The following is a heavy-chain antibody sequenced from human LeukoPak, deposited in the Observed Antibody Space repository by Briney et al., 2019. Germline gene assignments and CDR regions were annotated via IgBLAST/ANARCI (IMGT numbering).Heavy chain of an antibody. D-gene: IGHD3-10*01. Sequence: GGSLRLSCAASGFTFSSCWMSWVRQAPGKGLEWVANIKQDGSEKYYVDSVKGRFTISRDNAKNSLYLQMNSLRAEDTAVYYCARVRWFGELSPLDYWGQGTLVTVSS. CDR1: GFTFSSCW. CDR2: IKQDGSEK. J-gene: IGHJ4*02. CDR3: ARVRWFGELSPLDY. V-gene: IGHV3-7*01.